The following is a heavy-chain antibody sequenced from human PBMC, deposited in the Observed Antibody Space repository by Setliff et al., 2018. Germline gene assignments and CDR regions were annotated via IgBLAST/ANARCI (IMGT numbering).Heavy chain of an antibody. V-gene: IGHV3-30*19. D-gene: IGHD3-22*01. Sequence: GGSLRLSCAASGFTFSTYGMHWVRQAPGKGLEWVAVISDDGINKYYADSVKGRFTISRDNSKNTLYLQMSSLRAEDTGVYYCAKDTHYYASSGYYCFDYWGQGTLVTVSS. CDR1: GFTFSTYG. CDR3: AKDTHYYASSGYYCFDY. CDR2: ISDDGINK. J-gene: IGHJ4*02.